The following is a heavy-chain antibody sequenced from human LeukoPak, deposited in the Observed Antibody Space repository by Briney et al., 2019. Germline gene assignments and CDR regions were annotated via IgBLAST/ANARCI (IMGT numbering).Heavy chain of an antibody. CDR1: GYTFTSYY. J-gene: IGHJ5*02. CDR2: INPNSGGT. Sequence: ASVKVSCKASGYTFTSYYMHWVRQAPGQGLEWMGWINPNSGGTNYAQKFQGRVTMTRDTSISTAYMELSRLRSDDTAVYYCARSITMVRGVKGNWFDPWGQGTLVTASS. CDR3: ARSITMVRGVKGNWFDP. D-gene: IGHD3-10*01. V-gene: IGHV1-2*02.